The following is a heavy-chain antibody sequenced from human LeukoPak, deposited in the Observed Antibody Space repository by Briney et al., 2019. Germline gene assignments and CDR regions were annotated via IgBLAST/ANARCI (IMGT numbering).Heavy chain of an antibody. CDR1: GGSFSGYY. CDR2: INHSGST. V-gene: IGHV4-34*01. CDR3: ARHSGPYCSGGSCYGWFDP. J-gene: IGHJ5*02. D-gene: IGHD2-15*01. Sequence: PSETLSLTCAVYGGSFSGYYWSWIRQPPGKGLEWIGEINHSGSTNYNPSLKSRVTISVDTSKNQFSLKLSSVTAADTAVYYCARHSGPYCSGGSCYGWFDPWGQGTLVTVSS.